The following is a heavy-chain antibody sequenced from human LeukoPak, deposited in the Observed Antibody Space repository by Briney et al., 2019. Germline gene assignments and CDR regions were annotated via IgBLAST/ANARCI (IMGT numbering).Heavy chain of an antibody. CDR1: GFTFSSSW. Sequence: GGSLRLSCVASGFTFSSSWMSWVRQGPGKGLQWVASINQDEIHYVDAVRGRFTISRDNAKNSLYLEMNSLTADDTAVYHCVRSHHPGGWFDPWGQGTLVSVSS. D-gene: IGHD3-10*01. V-gene: IGHV3-7*01. CDR2: INQDEI. CDR3: VRSHHPGGWFDP. J-gene: IGHJ5*02.